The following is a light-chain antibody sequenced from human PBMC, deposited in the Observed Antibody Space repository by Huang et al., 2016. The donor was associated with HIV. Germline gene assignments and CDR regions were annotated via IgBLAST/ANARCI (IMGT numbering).Light chain of an antibody. CDR1: QSITNY. CDR3: QQTYSNSPT. V-gene: IGKV1-39*01. J-gene: IGKJ1*01. CDR2: GAS. Sequence: DIQMTQSPSSLSASVGDRFTITCRASQSITNYLNWFTQKPGKAPKLLIHGASSLQSGVPSRFSGSGSGTDFTLSISSLQPEDFVTYYCQQTYSNSPTFGQGTKLEIK.